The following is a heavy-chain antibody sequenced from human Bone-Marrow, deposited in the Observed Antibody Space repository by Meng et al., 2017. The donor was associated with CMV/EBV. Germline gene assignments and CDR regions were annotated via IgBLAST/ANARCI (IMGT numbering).Heavy chain of an antibody. J-gene: IGHJ6*01. CDR3: ARRKYYDFWSGHLDGMDV. V-gene: IGHV3-7*01. CDR2: IKQDGSEK. D-gene: IGHD3-3*01. CDR1: GFTFSSSW. Sequence: GESLKISCAASGFTFSSSWMHWVCQAPEKGLEWVADIKQDGSEKYYVDSVKGRFTISRDNAKSSLYLQMNSLRAEDTAVYYCARRKYYDFWSGHLDGMDVWGQGTTVTVSS.